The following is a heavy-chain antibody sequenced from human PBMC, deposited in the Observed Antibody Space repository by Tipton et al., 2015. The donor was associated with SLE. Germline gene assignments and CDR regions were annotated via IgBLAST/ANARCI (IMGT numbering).Heavy chain of an antibody. CDR3: ATSDYGDYVPYAFDI. CDR1: GGSISSYY. CDR2: IYTSGST. V-gene: IGHV4-4*08. D-gene: IGHD4-17*01. Sequence: TLSLTCTVSGGSISSYYWSWIRQPPGKGLEWIGYIYTSGSTTYNPSLKSRVTISVDTSKNQFSLKLSSVTAADTAVYYCATSDYGDYVPYAFDIWGQGTMVTVSS. J-gene: IGHJ3*02.